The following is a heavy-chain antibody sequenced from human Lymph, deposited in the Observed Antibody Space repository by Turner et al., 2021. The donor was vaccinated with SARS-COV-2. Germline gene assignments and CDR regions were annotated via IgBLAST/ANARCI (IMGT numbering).Heavy chain of an antibody. D-gene: IGHD2-15*01. CDR3: AKDPGYCSGGSCYSRTYFDF. Sequence: GESGGGVVQPGGSLRLSCAASGFTFDDYAMHWVRQAPGKGLEWVSLIRGDGGGTYYADSVKGRFTISRDNSKNSLSLQMNSLRAEDTALYYCAKDPGYCSGGSCYSRTYFDFWGQGTLVTVSA. J-gene: IGHJ4*02. V-gene: IGHV3-43*02. CDR2: IRGDGGGT. CDR1: GFTFDDYA.